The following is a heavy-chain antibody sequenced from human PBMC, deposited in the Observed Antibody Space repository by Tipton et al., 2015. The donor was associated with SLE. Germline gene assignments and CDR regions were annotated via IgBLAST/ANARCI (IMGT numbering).Heavy chain of an antibody. CDR2: IYSGGSST. Sequence: SLRLSCAASGFTFSSYAMSWVRQAPGKGLEWVSVIYSGGSSTYYADSVKGRFTIYRDNSKNTLYLQMNSLRAEATAVYYCAKLAQGYSSSSYYYYYMDVWGKGTTVTISS. CDR1: GFTFSSYA. V-gene: IGHV3-23*03. CDR3: AKLAQGYSSSSYYYYYMDV. D-gene: IGHD6-13*01. J-gene: IGHJ6*03.